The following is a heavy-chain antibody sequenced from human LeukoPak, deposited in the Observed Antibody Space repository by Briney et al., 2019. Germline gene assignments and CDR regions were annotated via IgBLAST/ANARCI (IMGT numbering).Heavy chain of an antibody. J-gene: IGHJ3*02. CDR1: GGSISSSSYY. Sequence: SETLFLTCTVSGGSISSSSYYWGWIRQPPGKGLEWIGSIYYSGSTYYNPSLKSRVTISVDTSKNQFSLKLSSVTAADTAVYYCARDGRDGYNFAFDIWGQGTMVTVSS. CDR2: IYYSGST. CDR3: ARDGRDGYNFAFDI. V-gene: IGHV4-39*02. D-gene: IGHD5-24*01.